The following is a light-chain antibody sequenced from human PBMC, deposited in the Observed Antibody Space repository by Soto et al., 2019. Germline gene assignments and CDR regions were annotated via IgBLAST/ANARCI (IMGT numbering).Light chain of an antibody. CDR1: SSDAGGYNY. CDR3: SSYTSSSTLYV. CDR2: DVS. V-gene: IGLV2-14*01. J-gene: IGLJ1*01. Sequence: QSVLNQPASVSGSHGQSITISCTGTSSDAGGYNYVSWYQQHPGKAPKLMIYDVSNRPSGVSNRFSGSKSGNTASLTISGLQAEDEADYYCSSYTSSSTLYVFGTGPKVTVL.